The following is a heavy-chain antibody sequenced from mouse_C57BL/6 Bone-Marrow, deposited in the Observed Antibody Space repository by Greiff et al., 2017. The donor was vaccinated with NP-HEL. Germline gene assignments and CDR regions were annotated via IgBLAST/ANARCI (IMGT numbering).Heavy chain of an antibody. J-gene: IGHJ4*01. D-gene: IGHD4-1*01. V-gene: IGHV1-64*01. CDR3: ARAMRTGTDYYAMDY. CDR1: GYTFTSYW. Sequence: VQLQQPGAELVKPGASVKLSCKASGYTFTSYWMHWVKQRPGQGLEWIGMIHPNSGSTNYNEKFKSKATLTVDKSSSTAYMQLSSLTSEDSAVYYCARAMRTGTDYYAMDYWGQGTSVTVSS. CDR2: IHPNSGST.